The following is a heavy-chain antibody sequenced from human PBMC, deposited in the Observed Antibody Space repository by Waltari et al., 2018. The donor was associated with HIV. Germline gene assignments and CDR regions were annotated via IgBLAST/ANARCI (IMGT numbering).Heavy chain of an antibody. V-gene: IGHV3-74*01. J-gene: IGHJ5*02. CDR2: IKSDGRST. Sequence: EVQLVESGGGLVQPGGSLRLSCAVSGFTFSSYWMHWVRQVPGKGLVWVSRIKSDGRSTSYADYVKGRFTISRDNAKNSLYLQMNSLRAEDTAVYYCARMAARTTWGQGTLVTVSS. CDR1: GFTFSSYW. CDR3: ARMAARTT. D-gene: IGHD1-1*01.